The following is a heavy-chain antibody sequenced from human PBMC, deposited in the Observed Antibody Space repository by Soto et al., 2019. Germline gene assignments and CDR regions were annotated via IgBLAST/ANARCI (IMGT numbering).Heavy chain of an antibody. Sequence: QVQLVESGGGVVQPGRSLRLSCAASGITFSNYGMHWVLQTPGKGLAWVAVIAYDGSNTDYSDSVKGRFTISRDNSKKTCYRQMERLGAEATGVSYCAKRDSNGTTWGQGALATVSS. CDR1: GITFSNYG. D-gene: IGHD1-1*01. CDR3: AKRDSNGTT. CDR2: IAYDGSNT. J-gene: IGHJ5*02. V-gene: IGHV3-30*18.